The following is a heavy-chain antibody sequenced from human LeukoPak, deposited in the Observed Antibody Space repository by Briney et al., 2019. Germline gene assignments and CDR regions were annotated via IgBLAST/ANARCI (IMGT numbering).Heavy chain of an antibody. CDR1: CGSTSSYY. V-gene: IGHV4-59*01. D-gene: IGHD3-3*01. J-gene: IGHJ5*02. CDR3: ARDRGDPYYDFWTGYYSSNWFDP. Sequence: SETLSLTCSVSCGSTSSYYWSWFRQHPGKGLLGCGYIYYSGSTNYNPSLKSRVTISVDTSKNQFSLKLSSVTAADTAVYYCARDRGDPYYDFWTGYYSSNWFDPWGQGTLVTVSS. CDR2: IYYSGST.